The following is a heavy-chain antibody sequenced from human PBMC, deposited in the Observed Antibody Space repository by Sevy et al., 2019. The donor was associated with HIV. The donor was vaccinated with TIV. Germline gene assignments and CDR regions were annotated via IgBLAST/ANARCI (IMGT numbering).Heavy chain of an antibody. Sequence: SETLSLTCTVSGGSVSSGSYYWSWIRQPPGKGLEWIGYIYYSGSTNYNPSLKSRVTISVDTSKNQFSLKLSSVTAADTAVYYCARDNKHTVTNYYYYVMDVWGQGTTVTVSS. CDR1: GGSVSSGSYY. D-gene: IGHD4-17*01. V-gene: IGHV4-61*01. CDR2: IYYSGST. J-gene: IGHJ6*02. CDR3: ARDNKHTVTNYYYYVMDV.